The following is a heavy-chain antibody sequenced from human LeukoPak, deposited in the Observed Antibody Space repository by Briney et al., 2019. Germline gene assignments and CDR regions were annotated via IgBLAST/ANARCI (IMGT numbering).Heavy chain of an antibody. V-gene: IGHV1-69*05. CDR2: IIPIFGTA. D-gene: IGHD4-23*01. J-gene: IGHJ5*02. CDR1: GGTFNSYA. Sequence: SVKVSCKASGGTFNSYAISWVRQAPGQGLEWMGGIIPIFGTANYAQKFQGRVTITTDESTSTAYMELSSLRSEDTALYYCAREPTTVVTDNWFDPWGQGTLVTVSS. CDR3: AREPTTVVTDNWFDP.